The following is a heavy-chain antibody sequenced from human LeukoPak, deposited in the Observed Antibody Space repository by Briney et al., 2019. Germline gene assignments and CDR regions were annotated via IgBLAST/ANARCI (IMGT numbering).Heavy chain of an antibody. CDR1: GGSISSYY. Sequence: SETLSLTCTVSGGSISSYYWSWIRQPPGKGLEWIGYIYYSGSTNYNPSLKSRVTISVDTSKNQFSLKLSSVTAADTAVYYCARGIVGATTAGLTAGGAFDIWGQGTMVTVSS. CDR2: IYYSGST. V-gene: IGHV4-59*12. CDR3: ARGIVGATTAGLTAGGAFDI. D-gene: IGHD1-26*01. J-gene: IGHJ3*02.